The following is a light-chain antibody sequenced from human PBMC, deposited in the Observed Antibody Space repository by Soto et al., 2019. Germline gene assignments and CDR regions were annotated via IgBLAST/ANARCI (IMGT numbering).Light chain of an antibody. CDR2: TAS. V-gene: IGKV1-39*01. J-gene: IGKJ2*01. CDR3: QQSYSTPPT. CDR1: QYIGNY. Sequence: DIKMTQSPSSLLPPVGDRATITCRASQYIGNYLNWYQQKSGTAPKLLIHTASTLQSGVPSRFSGRGSGPDFTLTISSVQPDDFAIYFCQQSYSTPPTFGQGTTLEIK.